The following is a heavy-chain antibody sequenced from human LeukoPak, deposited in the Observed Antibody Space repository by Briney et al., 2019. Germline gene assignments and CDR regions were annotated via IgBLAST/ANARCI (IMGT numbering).Heavy chain of an antibody. CDR2: IYYSGST. CDR1: GGSISSYY. D-gene: IGHD3-22*01. J-gene: IGHJ4*02. Sequence: PSETLSLTCTVSGGSISSYYWSWIRQPPGKGLEWIGYIYYSGSTNYNPSLKSRVTISVDTSKNQFSLKLSSVTAADTAVYYCARGIVDYYWGQGTLVTVSS. V-gene: IGHV4-59*01. CDR3: ARGIVDYY.